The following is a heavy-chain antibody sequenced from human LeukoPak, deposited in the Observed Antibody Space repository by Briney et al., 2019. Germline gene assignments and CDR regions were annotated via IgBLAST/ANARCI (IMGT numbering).Heavy chain of an antibody. J-gene: IGHJ5*02. CDR1: GFPFSSYW. CDR3: ASLGITGTHDNWFDP. D-gene: IGHD1-20*01. Sequence: GSLRLSCAASGFPFSSYWMSWVRQAPGKGLEWVVNIKQDGSEKYYVDSVKGRFTISRDNAKNSLYLQMNSLRAEDTAVYYCASLGITGTHDNWFDPWGQGTLVTVSS. CDR2: IKQDGSEK. V-gene: IGHV3-7*01.